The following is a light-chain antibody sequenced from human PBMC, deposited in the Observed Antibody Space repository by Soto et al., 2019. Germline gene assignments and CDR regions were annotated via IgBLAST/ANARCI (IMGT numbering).Light chain of an antibody. Sequence: EILLTQSPATLALSPAERATLSCMASQSVSSSYLAWYQQKPXQAPRLXXYGASSRATGIPDRFSGSGSGTDFTPTISRLEPEDFAMYYCHQYGSSPPVTFGQGTRVEIK. CDR1: QSVSSSY. CDR2: GAS. V-gene: IGKV3-20*01. J-gene: IGKJ5*01. CDR3: HQYGSSPPVT.